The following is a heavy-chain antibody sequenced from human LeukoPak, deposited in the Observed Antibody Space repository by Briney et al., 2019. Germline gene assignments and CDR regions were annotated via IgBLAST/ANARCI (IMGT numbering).Heavy chain of an antibody. CDR2: INTNSGGT. CDR1: GSTFTGSY. J-gene: IGHJ5*02. Sequence: SVKLCCTASGSTFTGSYIPRVRQAPGQGLEWMGWINTNSGGTNYAQKFHGRVTMTRETSIRRAFMELRRLRSDESAVYYGARVTGRITMPNRFDPWGQGRLVTVSS. D-gene: IGHD3-10*01. CDR3: ARVTGRITMPNRFDP. V-gene: IGHV1-2*02.